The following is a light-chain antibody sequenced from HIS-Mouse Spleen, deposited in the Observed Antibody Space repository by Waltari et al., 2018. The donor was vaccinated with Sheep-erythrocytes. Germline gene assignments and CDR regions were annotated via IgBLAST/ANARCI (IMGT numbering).Light chain of an antibody. CDR2: QDS. V-gene: IGLV3-1*01. J-gene: IGLJ2*01. Sequence: SYELTQPPSVSVSPGQTASITCSGDKLGDKYACWYHQKPGQSPVLVIYQDSKRPSGIPGRFSGSNSGNTATLTISGTQAMDEADYYCCSYAGSYTLVFGGGTKLTVL. CDR3: CSYAGSYTLV. CDR1: KLGDKY.